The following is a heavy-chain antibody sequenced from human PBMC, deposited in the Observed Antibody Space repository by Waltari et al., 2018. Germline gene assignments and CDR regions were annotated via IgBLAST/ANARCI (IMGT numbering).Heavy chain of an antibody. CDR3: AREVDYIWGSYRKGGWFDP. V-gene: IGHV4-34*01. D-gene: IGHD3-16*02. Sequence: QVQLQQGGAGLLRPSETLSLSCAVYGGSFSCDHWRGIRPPPGKGLEWSGEINHSGSTNYNPSLKSRVTISVDTSKNQFSLKLSSVTAADTAVYYCAREVDYIWGSYRKGGWFDPWGQGTLVTVSS. CDR1: GGSFSCDH. J-gene: IGHJ5*02. CDR2: INHSGST.